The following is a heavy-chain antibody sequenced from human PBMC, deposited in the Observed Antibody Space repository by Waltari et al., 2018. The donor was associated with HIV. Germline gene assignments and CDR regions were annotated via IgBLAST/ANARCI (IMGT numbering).Heavy chain of an antibody. CDR3: ATRSSVTLDY. J-gene: IGHJ4*02. Sequence: QLQLQESGPGLVKPSETLSLTCTVSGGSISSSSYYWGWIRQPPGKGLEWIGSIYYSGSTYYNPSLKSRVTISVDTSKNQFSLKLSSVTATDTAVYYCATRSSVTLDYWGQGTLVTVSS. CDR1: GGSISSSSYY. V-gene: IGHV4-39*01. CDR2: IYYSGST. D-gene: IGHD1-26*01.